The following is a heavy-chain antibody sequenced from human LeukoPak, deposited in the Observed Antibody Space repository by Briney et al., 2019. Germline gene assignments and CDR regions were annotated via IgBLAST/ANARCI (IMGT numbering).Heavy chain of an antibody. CDR1: GLIFSSYA. CDR3: AKDSTKYYYDSSGYRDY. J-gene: IGHJ4*02. Sequence: GGSLRLPCAASGLIFSSYAMTWVRQAPGKGLEWVSGISGSGDSTYYADSVKGRFTISRDNSKNTLYLQMNSLRAEDTGVYYCAKDSTKYYYDSSGYRDYWGQGTLVTVSS. V-gene: IGHV3-23*01. D-gene: IGHD3-22*01. CDR2: ISGSGDST.